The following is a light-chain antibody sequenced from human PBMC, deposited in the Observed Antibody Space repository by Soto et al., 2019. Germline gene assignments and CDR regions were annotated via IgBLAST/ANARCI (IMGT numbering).Light chain of an antibody. CDR3: QQRQYWPPIT. CDR1: QSVSGY. V-gene: IGKV3-11*01. CDR2: ADS. J-gene: IGKJ5*01. Sequence: EIVLPQSPATLSLSPGETATLSCMASQSVSGYIGWYQQKPGQAPRLLIYADSNRATGIPARFSGSGSGTDFTLTISSLEPEDCAIYYCQQRQYWPPITFGQGTRLEIK.